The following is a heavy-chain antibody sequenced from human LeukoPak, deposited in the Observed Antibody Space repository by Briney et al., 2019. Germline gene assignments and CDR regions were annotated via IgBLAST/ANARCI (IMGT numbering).Heavy chain of an antibody. J-gene: IGHJ4*02. CDR1: GFTFSDYY. V-gene: IGHV3-11*01. CDR3: ARAGRGSYFDY. D-gene: IGHD3-16*01. Sequence: GGSLRLSCAASGFTFSDYYMTWIRQAPGKGLEWVSYISSSVSAMYYADSVKGRFTISRDNAKNSLYLQMNSLRVEDTAVYYCARAGRGSYFDYWGQGTLVTVSS. CDR2: ISSSVSAM.